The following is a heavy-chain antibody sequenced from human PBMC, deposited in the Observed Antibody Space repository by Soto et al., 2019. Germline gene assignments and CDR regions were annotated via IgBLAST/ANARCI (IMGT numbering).Heavy chain of an antibody. CDR2: IYYGGTP. J-gene: IGHJ5*02. D-gene: IGHD7-27*01. CDR3: ARLTGGNWLDP. CDR1: DDSISSSPYY. V-gene: IGHV4-39*01. Sequence: SETLSLTCTVSDDSISSSPYYWGWVRQPPGKGLEWIGSIYYGGTPYSNPSLKSRVTIFADTSKNQFSLKLTSVTAADTAVYFCARLTGGNWLDPWGQGTLVTVSS.